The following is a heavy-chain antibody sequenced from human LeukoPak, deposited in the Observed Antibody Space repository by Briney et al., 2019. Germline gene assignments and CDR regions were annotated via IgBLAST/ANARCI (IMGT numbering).Heavy chain of an antibody. D-gene: IGHD5-18*01. CDR2: IYHSGST. CDR3: ARDHSYGFGPWFDP. V-gene: IGHV4-38-2*02. J-gene: IGHJ5*02. Sequence: ETLSLTCTVSGYSVNSGYYWGWIRQPPGKGLGWIGSIYHSGSTYYNPSLKSRVTISLDTSKTQFSLKLGSVTAADTAIYYCARDHSYGFGPWFDPWGQGTLVTVSS. CDR1: GYSVNSGYY.